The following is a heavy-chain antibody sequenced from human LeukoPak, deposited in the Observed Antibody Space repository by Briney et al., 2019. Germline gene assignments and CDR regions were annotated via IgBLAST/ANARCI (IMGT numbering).Heavy chain of an antibody. CDR2: INPNSGGT. D-gene: IGHD1-26*01. CDR3: AREIGVVGATSVDY. J-gene: IGHJ4*02. Sequence: GASVKVSCKASGYTXTGYYMHGVRQAPGQGLEWMGWINPNSGGTNYAQKFQGRVTMTRDTSISTAYMELSRLRSDDTAVYYCAREIGVVGATSVDYWGQGTLVTVSS. CDR1: GYTXTGYY. V-gene: IGHV1-2*02.